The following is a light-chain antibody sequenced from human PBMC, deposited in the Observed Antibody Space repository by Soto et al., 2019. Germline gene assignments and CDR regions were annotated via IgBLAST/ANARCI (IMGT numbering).Light chain of an antibody. CDR1: QSLLHITGETF. CDR2: EVS. Sequence: DVVMTQTPLSLSVAPGQPASISCKSSQSLLHITGETFLFWYLQKPGQSPQLLIYEVSTRVSGVPDRFSGSGSETDFTLEISRVETVDLGIYYSMQTTQLPPTFGQGTRLELK. J-gene: IGKJ5*01. CDR3: MQTTQLPPT. V-gene: IGKV2D-29*02.